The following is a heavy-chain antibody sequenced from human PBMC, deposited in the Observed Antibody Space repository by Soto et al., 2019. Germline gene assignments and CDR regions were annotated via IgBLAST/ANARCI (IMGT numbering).Heavy chain of an antibody. J-gene: IGHJ4*02. Sequence: LRLSCAASGFTFSSYAMSWVRQAPGKGLEWVSAISGSGVSTYYADSVKGRFTISRDNSKNTLYLQMNSLRAEDTAVYYCAKACTNGVCYIDYWGQGTLVTVSS. CDR2: ISGSGVST. D-gene: IGHD2-8*01. CDR3: AKACTNGVCYIDY. V-gene: IGHV3-23*01. CDR1: GFTFSSYA.